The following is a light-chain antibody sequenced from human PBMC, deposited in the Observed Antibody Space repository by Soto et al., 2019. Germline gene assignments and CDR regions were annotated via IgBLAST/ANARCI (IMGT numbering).Light chain of an antibody. CDR2: SAS. Sequence: EILMTQSPATLSVSPGERATLSCRASQSVSDNFAWYQQKPGQAPRLLIYSASTRATGIPARFSGSGSGTEFTLTISSLQSEDFAAYYCQQYNNWPLTFGQGTKLEIK. CDR1: QSVSDN. V-gene: IGKV3-15*01. J-gene: IGKJ2*01. CDR3: QQYNNWPLT.